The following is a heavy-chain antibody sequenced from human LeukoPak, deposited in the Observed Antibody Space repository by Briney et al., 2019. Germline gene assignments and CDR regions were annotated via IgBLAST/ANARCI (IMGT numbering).Heavy chain of an antibody. V-gene: IGHV3-21*01. Sequence: GGSLSLSCAASGFTFSSYSMNWVRQAPGKGLEWVSSISSSSSYIYYADSVKGRFTISRDNAKNSLYLQMNSLRAEDTAVYYCARAGDLELRDSFDYWGQGTLVTVSS. CDR3: ARAGDLELRDSFDY. J-gene: IGHJ4*02. CDR2: ISSSSSYI. CDR1: GFTFSSYS. D-gene: IGHD1-7*01.